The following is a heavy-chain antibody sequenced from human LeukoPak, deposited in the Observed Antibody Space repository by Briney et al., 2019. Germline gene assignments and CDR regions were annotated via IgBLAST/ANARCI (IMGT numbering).Heavy chain of an antibody. CDR3: ARSISLRGYSSGWYDY. V-gene: IGHV4-34*01. Sequence: TETLYLTCAVYGGSFSGYYWSWIRQPPGKGLEWIGEINHSGSTNYNPSLKSRVTISVDTSKNQFSLKLSSVTAADTAVYYCARSISLRGYSSGWYDYWGQGTLVTVSS. CDR1: GGSFSGYY. CDR2: INHSGST. D-gene: IGHD6-19*01. J-gene: IGHJ4*02.